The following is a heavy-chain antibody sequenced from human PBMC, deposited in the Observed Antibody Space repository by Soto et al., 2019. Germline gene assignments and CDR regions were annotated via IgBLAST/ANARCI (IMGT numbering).Heavy chain of an antibody. Sequence: SETLSLTCAVSGGSISSGGYSWSWIRQPPGKGLEWIGYIYHSGSTYYNPSLKSRVTISVDTSKNQFSLKLSSVTAADTAVYYCARLLPGWLDAFDIWGQGTMVTVSS. D-gene: IGHD6-19*01. CDR1: GGSISSGGYS. V-gene: IGHV4-30-2*01. CDR2: IYHSGST. CDR3: ARLLPGWLDAFDI. J-gene: IGHJ3*02.